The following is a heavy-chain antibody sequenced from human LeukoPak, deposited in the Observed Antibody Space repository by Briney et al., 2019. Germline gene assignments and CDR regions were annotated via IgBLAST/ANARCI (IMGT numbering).Heavy chain of an antibody. CDR2: ISGSGGST. Sequence: GGSLRLSCAASGFTFNIYPMSCVRQAPGKGLEWVSAISGSGGSTYYADSVKGRFTISRDNSKNTLYLQMNSLRAEDTAVYYCAKDGYNYEGIDYWGQGTLVTVSS. J-gene: IGHJ4*02. CDR1: GFTFNIYP. V-gene: IGHV3-23*01. D-gene: IGHD5-24*01. CDR3: AKDGYNYEGIDY.